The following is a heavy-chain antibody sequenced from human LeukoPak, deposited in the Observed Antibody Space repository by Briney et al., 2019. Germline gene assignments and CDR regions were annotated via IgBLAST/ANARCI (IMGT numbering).Heavy chain of an antibody. Sequence: ASVKVSCKVSGYSHTELSMQWVRQAPGKGREWRGGFDPEDGETIYAEKFQGRVTMTEDTSTDTAYMELSSLRSEDTAVYYCAADRADFDSSGYALDYWGQGTLVTVSS. CDR3: AADRADFDSSGYALDY. J-gene: IGHJ4*02. V-gene: IGHV1-24*01. CDR2: FDPEDGET. CDR1: GYSHTELS. D-gene: IGHD3-22*01.